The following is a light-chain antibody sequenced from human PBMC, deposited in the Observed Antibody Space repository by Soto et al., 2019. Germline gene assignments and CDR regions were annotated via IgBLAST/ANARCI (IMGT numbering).Light chain of an antibody. J-gene: IGLJ1*01. Sequence: QSALTQPASVSGSPGQSITISCTGTISDIGGYNFISWYQHHPGKAPKLMIYEVTIRPSGVSDRFSGSKSGNTASLTVSGLQAEDEADYYCSSYTGGNPSYVFGTGTKLTVL. CDR1: ISDIGGYNF. CDR3: SSYTGGNPSYV. CDR2: EVT. V-gene: IGLV2-14*01.